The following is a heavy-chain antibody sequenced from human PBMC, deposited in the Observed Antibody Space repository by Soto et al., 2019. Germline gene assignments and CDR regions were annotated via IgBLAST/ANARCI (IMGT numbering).Heavy chain of an antibody. V-gene: IGHV4-31*03. J-gene: IGHJ4*02. CDR1: GGSISSGGYY. Sequence: QVQLQESGPGLVKPSQTLSLTCTVSGGSISSGGYYWSWIRQHPGKGLEWIGNIYPSGSTDYTPSLKSRLTISEDTSKNQFSLELSSVTAADTAVYFCARVGGGYCSGGSCSFHWPFDYWGQGNLVTVSS. CDR2: IYPSGST. CDR3: ARVGGGYCSGGSCSFHWPFDY. D-gene: IGHD2-15*01.